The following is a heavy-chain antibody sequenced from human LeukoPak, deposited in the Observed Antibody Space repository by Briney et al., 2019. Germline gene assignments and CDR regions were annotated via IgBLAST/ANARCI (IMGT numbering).Heavy chain of an antibody. CDR3: ASRIAVAGTGRPNY. V-gene: IGHV3-74*01. CDR2: INSDGSST. Sequence: TGGSLRLSCAASGSTFSSYWMHWVRQAPGKGLVWVSRINSDGSSTSYADSVKGRFTISRDNAKNTLYLQMNSLRAEDTAVYYCASRIAVAGTGRPNYWGQGTLVTVSS. D-gene: IGHD6-19*01. CDR1: GSTFSSYW. J-gene: IGHJ4*02.